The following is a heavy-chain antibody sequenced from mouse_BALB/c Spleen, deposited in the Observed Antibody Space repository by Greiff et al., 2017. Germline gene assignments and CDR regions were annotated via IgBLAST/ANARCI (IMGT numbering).Heavy chain of an antibody. J-gene: IGHJ1*01. CDR3: ARQDGYHTPPYWYFDV. Sequence: EVKLVESGGDLVKPGGSLKLSCAASGFTFSSYGMSWVRQTPDKRLEWVATISSGGSYTYYPDSVKGRFTISRDNAKNTLYLQMSSLKSEDTAMYYCARQDGYHTPPYWYFDVWGAGTTVTVAS. D-gene: IGHD2-3*01. V-gene: IGHV5-6*01. CDR1: GFTFSSYG. CDR2: ISSGGSYT.